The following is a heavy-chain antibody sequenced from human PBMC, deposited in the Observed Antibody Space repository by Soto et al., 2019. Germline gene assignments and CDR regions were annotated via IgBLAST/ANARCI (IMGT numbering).Heavy chain of an antibody. CDR3: ARGYSSASRPHYYDTDV. V-gene: IGHV1-69*13. D-gene: IGHD6-6*01. CDR2: IIPIFGTA. J-gene: IGHJ6*02. Sequence: ASVKVSCKASGGTFSSYAISWVRQAPGQGLEWMGGIIPIFGTANYAQKFQGRVTITADESTSTAYMELSSLRSEDTAVYYCARGYSSASRPHYYDTDVCGQGTTVTVSS. CDR1: GGTFSSYA.